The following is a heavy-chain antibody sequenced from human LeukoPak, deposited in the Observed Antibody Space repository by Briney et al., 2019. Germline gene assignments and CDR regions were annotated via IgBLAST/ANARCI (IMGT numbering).Heavy chain of an antibody. V-gene: IGHV4-38-2*02. J-gene: IGHJ4*02. CDR2: IYHSGST. Sequence: SETLSLTCTVSGYSISSGYYWGWIRPPPGKGLEWIGSIYHSGSTYYNPSLKSRVTISVDTSKNQFSLKLSSVTAADTAVYYCARSGSYGPAPFDYWGQGTLVTVSS. CDR1: GYSISSGYY. CDR3: ARSGSYGPAPFDY. D-gene: IGHD1-26*01.